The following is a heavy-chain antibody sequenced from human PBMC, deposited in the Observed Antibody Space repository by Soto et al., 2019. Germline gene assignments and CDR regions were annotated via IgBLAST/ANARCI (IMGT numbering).Heavy chain of an antibody. CDR2: VSIGGST. CDR1: GFTFSSYA. CDR3: AKRRGAGGHFDY. J-gene: IGHJ4*02. V-gene: IGHV3-23*01. Sequence: DVQLLDSGGGLVQPEGSLRLSCAASGFTFSSYAMGWVRQGPGKGLEWVAVVSIGGSTHYADSVRGRFTISRDNSKNTLSLQMKSLTAEDPAVYFCAKRRGAGGHFDYLGQGALVTVSS. D-gene: IGHD2-15*01.